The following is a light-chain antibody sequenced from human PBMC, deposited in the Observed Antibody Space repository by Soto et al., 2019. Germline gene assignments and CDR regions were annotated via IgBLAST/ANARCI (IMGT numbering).Light chain of an antibody. V-gene: IGLV2-14*01. Sequence: QSVLTQPASVSGSPGQSITISCTGTGSDVGGYNYVSWYQQHPGKAPKLMIYEVSNRPSGVSNCFSGSKSGNTASLTISGLQAEDEADYYCSSYTSSSTLEVFGGGTQLTVL. J-gene: IGLJ3*02. CDR1: GSDVGGYNY. CDR2: EVS. CDR3: SSYTSSSTLEV.